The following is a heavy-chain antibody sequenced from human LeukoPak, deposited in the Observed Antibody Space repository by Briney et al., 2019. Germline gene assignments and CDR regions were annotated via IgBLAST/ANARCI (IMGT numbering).Heavy chain of an antibody. Sequence: SETLSLTCAVSGGSISSGGYSWSWIRQPPGKGLEWIGYIYHSGSTYYNPSLKSRVTISVDRSKNQFSLKLSSVTAADTAVYYCARASSDHNTGSRYFQHWGQGTLVTVSS. V-gene: IGHV4-30-2*01. CDR3: ARASSDHNTGSRYFQH. J-gene: IGHJ1*01. CDR1: GGSISSGGYS. CDR2: IYHSGST. D-gene: IGHD3-22*01.